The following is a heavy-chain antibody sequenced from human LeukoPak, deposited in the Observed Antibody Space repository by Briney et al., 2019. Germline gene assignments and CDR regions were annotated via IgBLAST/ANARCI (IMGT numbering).Heavy chain of an antibody. CDR3: ARASIAARPYGY. V-gene: IGHV1-18*01. CDR1: GYTFTSYG. CDR2: ISAYNGNT. D-gene: IGHD6-6*01. Sequence: ASVKVSCKASGYTFTSYGISWVRQAPGQGLEWMGWISAYNGNTNYAQKLQGRVTMTTDTSTSTAYMELRSLRSDDTAAYYCARASIAARPYGYWGQGTLVTVSS. J-gene: IGHJ4*02.